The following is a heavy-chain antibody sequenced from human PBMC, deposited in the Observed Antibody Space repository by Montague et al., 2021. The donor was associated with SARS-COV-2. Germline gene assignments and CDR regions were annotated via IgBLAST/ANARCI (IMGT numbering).Heavy chain of an antibody. CDR3: ARMVTIFSLGGYYYYYGMDV. CDR2: IDWDDDK. CDR1: GFSLSTSGMC. Sequence: PALVKPTKTLTLTCTFSGFSLSTSGMCVSWIRQPPGKALEWLALIDWDDDKYYSTSLKTRLTISKDTSKNQVVLTMTNMDPVDTATYYCARMVTIFSLGGYYYYYGMDVWGQGTTATVSS. J-gene: IGHJ6*02. V-gene: IGHV2-70*01. D-gene: IGHD3-9*01.